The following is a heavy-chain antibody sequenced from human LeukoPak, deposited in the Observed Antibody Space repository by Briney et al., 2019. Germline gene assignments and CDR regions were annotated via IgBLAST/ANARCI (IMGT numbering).Heavy chain of an antibody. CDR2: TNNDGTTK. CDR3: ARGDGGFDY. J-gene: IGHJ4*02. D-gene: IGHD5-24*01. Sequence: GGSLRLSCAASGFMFSNFWMHWVRQAPGKGLEWVSFTNNDGTTKEYADSGKGRFTISRDNTRNTVDLQMNGLSAEDTAVYYCARGDGGFDYWGQGSLVTVSS. V-gene: IGHV3-74*03. CDR1: GFMFSNFW.